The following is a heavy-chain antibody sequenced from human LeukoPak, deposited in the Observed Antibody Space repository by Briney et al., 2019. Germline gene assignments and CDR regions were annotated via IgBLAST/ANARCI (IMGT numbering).Heavy chain of an antibody. V-gene: IGHV3-21*01. CDR1: GFTFSSYS. J-gene: IGHJ3*02. CDR3: ARVGDILTGDAFDI. Sequence: GGSLRLSCAASGFTFSSYSMNWVRQAPGKGLEWVSSISSSSSYIYYADSVKGRFTIPRDNAKNSLYLQMNSLRAEDTAVYYCARVGDILTGDAFDIWGQGTMVTVSS. D-gene: IGHD3-9*01. CDR2: ISSSSSYI.